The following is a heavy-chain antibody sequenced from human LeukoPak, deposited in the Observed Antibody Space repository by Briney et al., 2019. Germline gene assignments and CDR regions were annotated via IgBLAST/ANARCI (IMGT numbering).Heavy chain of an antibody. Sequence: SETLSLTCTVSGGSISSYYWSWIRQPPGKGLEWIGYIYYSGSTNYNPSLKSRVTISVDTSKNQFSLKLSSVTAADTAVYYCARSIVVFWYFDLWGRGTLVTVSS. CDR1: GGSISSYY. D-gene: IGHD3-22*01. CDR2: IYYSGST. V-gene: IGHV4-59*01. CDR3: ARSIVVFWYFDL. J-gene: IGHJ2*01.